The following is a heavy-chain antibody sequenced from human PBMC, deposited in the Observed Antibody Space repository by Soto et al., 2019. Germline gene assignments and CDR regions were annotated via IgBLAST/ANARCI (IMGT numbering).Heavy chain of an antibody. D-gene: IGHD2-2*01. J-gene: IGHJ4*02. CDR1: GFTFSSYD. CDR2: IGTAGDT. Sequence: GGSLRLSCAASGFTFSSYDMHWVRQATGKGLEWVSAIGTAGDTYYPGSVKGRFTISRENAKNSLYLQMNSLRAEDTAVYYCARAGGYCSSTSCYFYFDYWGQGTLVTVSS. V-gene: IGHV3-13*01. CDR3: ARAGGYCSSTSCYFYFDY.